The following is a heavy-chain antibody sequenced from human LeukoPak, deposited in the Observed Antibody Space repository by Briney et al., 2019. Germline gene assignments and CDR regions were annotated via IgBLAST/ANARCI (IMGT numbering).Heavy chain of an antibody. CDR1: GFTFTSYW. CDR2: IKYDGSEK. Sequence: GGSLRLSCAGSGFTFTSYWMSWVRQAPGKGLEWVANIKYDGSEKNSVDSVKGRFTISRDNAKNSLYLQMNSLRVGDTAVYYCAKETRGYYDYWGQGSLVTVSS. J-gene: IGHJ4*02. CDR3: AKETRGYYDY. V-gene: IGHV3-7*01.